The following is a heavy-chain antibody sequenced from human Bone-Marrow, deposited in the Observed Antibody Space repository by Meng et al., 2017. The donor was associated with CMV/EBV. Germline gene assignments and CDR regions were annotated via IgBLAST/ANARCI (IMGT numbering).Heavy chain of an antibody. D-gene: IGHD6-13*01. J-gene: IGHJ4*02. Sequence: ASVKVSCKASGYTFTGYYIHWVRQAPGQGLAWMGWINPNSGGTNYAQKFQGGVTMTRDTSISTAYMELSSLTSDDTAVYYCARGRVNAVAAMGTTPPGDYWGQGTLVTVSS. CDR2: INPNSGGT. V-gene: IGHV1-2*02. CDR3: ARGRVNAVAAMGTTPPGDY. CDR1: GYTFTGYY.